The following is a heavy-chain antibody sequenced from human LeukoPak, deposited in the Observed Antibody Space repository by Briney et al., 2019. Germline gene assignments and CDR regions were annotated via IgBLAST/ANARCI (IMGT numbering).Heavy chain of an antibody. Sequence: GGSLRLSCTASGFTFSSFAMHWVRQAPGKGLEWVAVISYDGSNKYFADSVRGRFTISRDNSKNTLFLQMNSLRAEDTAVYYCARGYDGNSGLFEYYFDYWGQGTLVTVSS. CDR2: ISYDGSNK. CDR1: GFTFSSFA. D-gene: IGHD4-23*01. CDR3: ARGYDGNSGLFEYYFDY. J-gene: IGHJ4*02. V-gene: IGHV3-30-3*01.